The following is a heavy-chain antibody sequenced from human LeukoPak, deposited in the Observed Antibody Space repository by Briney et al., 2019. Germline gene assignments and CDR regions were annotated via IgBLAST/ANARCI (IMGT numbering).Heavy chain of an antibody. CDR2: INHSGST. J-gene: IGHJ4*02. CDR3: ARRRLWFGELPIDY. D-gene: IGHD3-10*01. V-gene: IGHV4-34*01. Sequence: SETLSLTCAVYGGSFIGFHWNWIRQAPGKGLEWIGDINHSGSTNYNPSLTSRVTISVDPSKNQFSLKLSSVTAADTAVYYCARRRLWFGELPIDYWGQGTLVTVSS. CDR1: GGSFIGFH.